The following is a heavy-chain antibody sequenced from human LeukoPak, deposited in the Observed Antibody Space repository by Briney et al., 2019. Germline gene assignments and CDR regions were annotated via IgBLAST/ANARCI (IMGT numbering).Heavy chain of an antibody. CDR1: GGPISSYY. CDR3: ARVYRTVFDY. J-gene: IGHJ4*02. D-gene: IGHD2/OR15-2a*01. V-gene: IGHV4-59*01. CDR2: IYYSGST. Sequence: LETLSLTCTVSGGPISSYYWSWIRQPPGKGLEWIGYIYYSGSTNYNPSLKSRVTISVDTSKNQFSLKLSSVTAADTAVYYGARVYRTVFDYWGQGTLVTVSS.